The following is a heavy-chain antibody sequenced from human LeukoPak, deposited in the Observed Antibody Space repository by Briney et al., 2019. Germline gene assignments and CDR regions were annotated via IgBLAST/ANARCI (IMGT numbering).Heavy chain of an antibody. CDR1: GFTFSSYA. V-gene: IGHV3-9*01. CDR3: AKEGVWFGELDQDLDDAFDI. CDR2: ISWNSGSI. D-gene: IGHD3-10*01. J-gene: IGHJ3*02. Sequence: GGSLRLSCAASGFTFSSYAMHWVRQAPGKGLEWVSGISWNSGSIGYADSVKGRFTISRDNAKNSLYLQMNSLRAEDTALYYCAKEGVWFGELDQDLDDAFDIWGQGTMVTVSS.